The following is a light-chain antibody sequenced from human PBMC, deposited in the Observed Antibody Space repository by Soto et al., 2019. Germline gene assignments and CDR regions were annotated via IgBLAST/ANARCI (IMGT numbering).Light chain of an antibody. Sequence: QSVLTQPASVSGSPGQSIAISCTGTSSDVGAYNYVSWYQHHPGKAPKLIIYDVSDRPSGVSDRFSGSKSGNTASLTISGLQAEDESDYYCSSYTSSSTLVFGGGTKLTVL. CDR2: DVS. CDR1: SSDVGAYNY. CDR3: SSYTSSSTLV. J-gene: IGLJ2*01. V-gene: IGLV2-14*03.